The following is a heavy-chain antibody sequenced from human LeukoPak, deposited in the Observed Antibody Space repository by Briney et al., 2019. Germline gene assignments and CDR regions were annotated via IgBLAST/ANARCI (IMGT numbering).Heavy chain of an antibody. CDR3: AGVYDSSGYYWPEDY. D-gene: IGHD3-22*01. Sequence: SQTLSLTCTVSGGSISSGANYWSWIRQPPGRGLEWIGYISHSESAYYSPSPESRITISVDRSKNQFSLKLSSVTAADTAVYYCAGVYDSSGYYWPEDYWGQGTLVTVSS. CDR2: ISHSESA. CDR1: GGSISSGANY. J-gene: IGHJ4*02. V-gene: IGHV4-30-2*01.